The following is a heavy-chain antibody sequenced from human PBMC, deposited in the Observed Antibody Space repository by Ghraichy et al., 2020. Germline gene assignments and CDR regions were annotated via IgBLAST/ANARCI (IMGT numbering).Heavy chain of an antibody. V-gene: IGHV4-4*07. Sequence: SQTLSLTCTVSGGSISSYYWSWIRQPAGKGLEWIGRIYTSGSTNYNPSLKSRVTMSVDTSKNQFSLKLSSVTAADTVVYYCAREVLEAGVEKNVEVPAATNRYFYSYYMDVWGKGTTVTLPS. CDR3: AREVLEAGVEKNVEVPAATNRYFYSYYMDV. CDR1: GGSISSYY. D-gene: IGHD2-2*01. CDR2: IYTSGST. J-gene: IGHJ6*03.